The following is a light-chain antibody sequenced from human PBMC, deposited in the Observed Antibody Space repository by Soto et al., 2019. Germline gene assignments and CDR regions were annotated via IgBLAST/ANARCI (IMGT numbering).Light chain of an antibody. CDR2: GAS. Sequence: EIWMTQSPATLSVSPGERATLSCRASQSVSSNLAWYQQKPGQAPRLLIYGASTRATGIPARFSGSGSGTESTLTISSLQSEDFAVYYCQQYNNWWTFGQGTKV. CDR3: QQYNNWWT. J-gene: IGKJ1*01. CDR1: QSVSSN. V-gene: IGKV3-15*01.